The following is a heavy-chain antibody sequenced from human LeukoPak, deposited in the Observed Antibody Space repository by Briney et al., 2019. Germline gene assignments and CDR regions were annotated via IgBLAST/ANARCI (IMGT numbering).Heavy chain of an antibody. CDR3: AGVVAAFS. V-gene: IGHV4-34*01. J-gene: IGHJ5*02. D-gene: IGHD2-15*01. Sequence: SETLSLTCAVYGGSFSGYYWSWIRQPTGKGLEWIGEINHSGSTNYNPSLKSRVTISVDTSKNQFSLKLSSVTAADTAVYYCAGVVAAFSWGQGTLVTVSS. CDR2: INHSGST. CDR1: GGSFSGYY.